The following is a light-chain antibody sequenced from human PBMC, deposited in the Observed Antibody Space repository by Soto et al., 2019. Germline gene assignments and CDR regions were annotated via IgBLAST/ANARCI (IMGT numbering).Light chain of an antibody. CDR2: DAS. CDR3: QQRTNCPPKYT. V-gene: IGKV3-11*01. CDR1: QSVSSY. J-gene: IGKJ2*01. Sequence: EIVLTQSPATLSLSPGERATLSCRASQSVSSYLAWYQQKPGQAPRLLIYDASNRATGIPARFSGSGSGTDFTLTISSLEPEDVAVSYCQQRTNCPPKYTFGQGTKLEIK.